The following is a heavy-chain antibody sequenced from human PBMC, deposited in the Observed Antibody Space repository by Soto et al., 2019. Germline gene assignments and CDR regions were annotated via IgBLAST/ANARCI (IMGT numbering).Heavy chain of an antibody. Sequence: ASVKVSCKASGYTFTSYGISWVRQAPGQGLEWMGWISAYNGNTNYAQKLQGRVTTTTDTSTSTAYMELRSLRSDDTAVYYCARDTSARITIFGVDSPDYWGQGTLVTVSS. D-gene: IGHD3-3*01. CDR3: ARDTSARITIFGVDSPDY. V-gene: IGHV1-18*01. J-gene: IGHJ4*02. CDR2: ISAYNGNT. CDR1: GYTFTSYG.